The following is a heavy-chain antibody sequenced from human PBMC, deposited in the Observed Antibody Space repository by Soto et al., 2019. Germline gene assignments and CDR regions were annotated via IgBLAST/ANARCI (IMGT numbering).Heavy chain of an antibody. CDR2: ISAYNGNT. J-gene: IGHJ3*02. D-gene: IGHD3-10*01. CDR3: ARDAAGTRAFDI. V-gene: IGHV1-18*01. CDR1: GYTFTSYG. Sequence: ASVKVSCKASGYTFTSYGISWVRQAPGQGLEWMGWISAYNGNTNYAQKLQGRVTMTTDTSTSTAYMELRSLRSDDTAVFYCARDAAGTRAFDIWGQGTMVTVSS.